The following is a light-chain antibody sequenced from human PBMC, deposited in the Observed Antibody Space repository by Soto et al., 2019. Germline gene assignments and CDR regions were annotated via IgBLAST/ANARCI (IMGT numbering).Light chain of an antibody. CDR3: QQYNNWPPNT. J-gene: IGKJ4*01. CDR1: QGVSSN. V-gene: IGKV3-15*01. Sequence: EVVMTQSPATLSVSPGERVTLSCRASQGVSSNLAWYQQKPGQAPRLVIYGASTRATGIPARFSGSGSGTEFNLTISSLQSEDLAVYYCQQYNNWPPNTFGGGTKVEIK. CDR2: GAS.